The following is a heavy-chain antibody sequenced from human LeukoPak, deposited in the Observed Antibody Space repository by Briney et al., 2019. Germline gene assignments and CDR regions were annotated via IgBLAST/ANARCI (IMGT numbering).Heavy chain of an antibody. J-gene: IGHJ4*02. CDR2: INRSGST. Sequence: PSETLSLTCAVYSGSFSAYYWNWIRQPPGKGLEWIGEINRSGSTNYNPSLKSRVTISIDTSKDQFSLKLTSVTAADTAVYFCAREGGSGWRAHDYWGQGTLVTVSS. V-gene: IGHV4-34*01. CDR3: AREGGSGWRAHDY. D-gene: IGHD6-19*01. CDR1: SGSFSAYY.